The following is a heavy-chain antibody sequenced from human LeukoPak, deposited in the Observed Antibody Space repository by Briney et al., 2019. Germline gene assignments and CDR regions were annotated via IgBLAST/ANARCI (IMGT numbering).Heavy chain of an antibody. CDR2: ISYDGSNK. J-gene: IGHJ4*02. CDR3: AKDLMRGDYGLKNPIFDY. CDR1: GFTFSSYG. D-gene: IGHD4-17*01. Sequence: GGSLRLSCAASGFTFSSYGMHWVRQAPGKGLELVAVISYDGSNKYYADSVKGRFTISRDNSKNTLYLQMNSLRAEDTAVYYCAKDLMRGDYGLKNPIFDYWGQGTLVTVSS. V-gene: IGHV3-30*18.